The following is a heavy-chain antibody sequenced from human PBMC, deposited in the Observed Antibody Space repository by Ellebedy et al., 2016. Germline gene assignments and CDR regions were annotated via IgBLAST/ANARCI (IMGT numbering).Heavy chain of an antibody. CDR2: INHSGST. D-gene: IGHD3-10*01. Sequence: SETLSLTXAVYGGSFSGYYWSWIRQPPGKGLEWIGEINHSGSTNYNPSLKSRVTISVDTSKNQFSLKLSSVTAADTAVYYCARDGHLYYYGSGSPTNYYGMDVWGQGTTVTVSS. CDR3: ARDGHLYYYGSGSPTNYYGMDV. CDR1: GGSFSGYY. J-gene: IGHJ6*02. V-gene: IGHV4-34*01.